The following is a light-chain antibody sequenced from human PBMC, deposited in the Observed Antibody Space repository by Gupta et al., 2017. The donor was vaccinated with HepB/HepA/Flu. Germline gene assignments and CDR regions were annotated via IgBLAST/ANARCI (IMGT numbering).Light chain of an antibody. J-gene: IGKJ4*01. CDR2: AAS. CDR1: QGISSY. V-gene: IGKV1-9*01. Sequence: DIQLTQSPSFLSASVGDRVTITCRASQGISSYLAWYQQKPGKAPKLLIYAASTLQSGVPSRFRGSGSGTEFTLTISSLQPEDFATYYGQQRNSYPTTLDGGTKGISN. CDR3: QQRNSYPTT.